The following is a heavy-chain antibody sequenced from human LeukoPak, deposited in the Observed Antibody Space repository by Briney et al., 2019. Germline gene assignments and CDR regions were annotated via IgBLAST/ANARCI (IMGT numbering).Heavy chain of an antibody. D-gene: IGHD1-26*01. Sequence: PGGSLRLSCAASGFTFSSYGMHWVRQAPGKGLEWVAVIWYDGSNKYYADSVKGRFTISRDNSKNTLYLQMNSLRFEDTAIYYCARVGASYGALDYWGQGALVTVSS. CDR2: IWYDGSNK. CDR1: GFTFSSYG. CDR3: ARVGASYGALDY. V-gene: IGHV3-33*01. J-gene: IGHJ4*02.